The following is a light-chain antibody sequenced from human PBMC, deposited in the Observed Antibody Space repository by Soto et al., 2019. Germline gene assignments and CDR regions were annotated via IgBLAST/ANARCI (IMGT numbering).Light chain of an antibody. CDR3: QQYHNWPPQYT. V-gene: IGKV3-15*01. Sequence: EIVMTQSPASLSVSPGDGATLSCRASHGVASNVAWYQQKPGQGPRLLIHAASTRAVGVPARFSGSGSGTDFTLTISSLQSEDFAVYYCQQYHNWPPQYTFGQGTKLQIK. J-gene: IGKJ2*01. CDR1: HGVASN. CDR2: AAS.